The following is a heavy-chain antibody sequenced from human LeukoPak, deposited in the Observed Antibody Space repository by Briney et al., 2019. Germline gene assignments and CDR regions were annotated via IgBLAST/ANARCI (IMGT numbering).Heavy chain of an antibody. CDR3: AHSGEALRLGEGSFDY. Sequence: SGPTLVNPTQTLTLTCTFSGFSLTTSGVGVGWIRQPPGKALEWLALIYWDDDKSYSPSLKSRLTITKDTSKNQVVLTMTNMDPVDTATYYCAHSGEALRLGEGSFDYWGQGTLVTVSS. CDR1: GFSLTTSGVG. J-gene: IGHJ4*02. D-gene: IGHD3-16*01. V-gene: IGHV2-5*02. CDR2: IYWDDDK.